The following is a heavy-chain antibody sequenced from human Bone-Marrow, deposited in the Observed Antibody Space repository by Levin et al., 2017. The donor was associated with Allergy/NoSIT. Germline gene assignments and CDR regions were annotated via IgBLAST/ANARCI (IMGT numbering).Heavy chain of an antibody. J-gene: IGHJ3*02. CDR3: AKVRRGQDAFDI. D-gene: IGHD3-10*01. Sequence: PGGSLRLSCAASGFIFSSSAMSWVRQAPGKGLEWVSSISGSDDSTYYTDSVKGRLTISRDNSKNTIYLQMNSLRAADTAVYYCAKVRRGQDAFDIWGQGTMVTVSS. CDR1: GFIFSSSA. CDR2: ISGSDDST. V-gene: IGHV3-23*01.